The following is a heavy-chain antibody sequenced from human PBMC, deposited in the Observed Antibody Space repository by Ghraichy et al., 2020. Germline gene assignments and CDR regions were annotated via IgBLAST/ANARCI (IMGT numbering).Heavy chain of an antibody. CDR1: GGSFSGYY. J-gene: IGHJ6*02. CDR3: ARGYYYDSSGYYPQYYYYGMDV. V-gene: IGHV4-34*01. Sequence: SETLSLTCAVYGGSFSGYYWSWIRQPPGKGLEWIGEINHSGSTNYNPSLKSRVTISVDTSKNQFSLKLSSVTAADTAVYYCARGYYYDSSGYYPQYYYYGMDVWGQGTTVTVSS. CDR2: INHSGST. D-gene: IGHD3-22*01.